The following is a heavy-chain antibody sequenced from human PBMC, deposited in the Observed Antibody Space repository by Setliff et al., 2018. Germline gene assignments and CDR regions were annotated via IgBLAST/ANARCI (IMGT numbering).Heavy chain of an antibody. D-gene: IGHD3-3*01. Sequence: ASVKVSCKASGYTFTSYAMHWVRQAPGQRLEWMGWINAGNGNTKYSQKFQGRVTITRDTSASTAYMELSSQRSEDTAVYYCAREFTRYYNFWSAHRYYMDVWGKGTTVTVSS. CDR2: INAGNGNT. CDR1: GYTFTSYA. J-gene: IGHJ6*03. V-gene: IGHV1-3*01. CDR3: AREFTRYYNFWSAHRYYMDV.